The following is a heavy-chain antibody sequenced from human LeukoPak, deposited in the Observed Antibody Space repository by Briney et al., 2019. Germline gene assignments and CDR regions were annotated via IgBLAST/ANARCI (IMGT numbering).Heavy chain of an antibody. CDR2: IIPIFGTA. J-gene: IGHJ6*03. CDR1: GGTFSSYA. Sequence: GASVKVSCKASGGTFSSYAISWVRQAPGQGLEWMGGIIPIFGTANYAQKFQGRVTITTDKSTSTAYMELSSLRSEDTAVYYCARLLMVRGVISHMDVWGKGTTVTVSS. D-gene: IGHD3-10*01. CDR3: ARLLMVRGVISHMDV. V-gene: IGHV1-69*05.